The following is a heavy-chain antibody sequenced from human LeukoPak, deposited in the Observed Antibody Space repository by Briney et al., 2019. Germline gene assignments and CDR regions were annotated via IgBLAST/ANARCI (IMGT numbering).Heavy chain of an antibody. Sequence: PGESLRLSCAASGFTFSNYGINWVRQTPGKGLEWVSYISSGSSAINYADSVRGRFSISRDNAKNSLYLQMNSLRPEDTAIYYCARGGAARPDYWGQGTLVTVSS. CDR3: ARGGAARPDY. J-gene: IGHJ4*02. V-gene: IGHV3-48*01. CDR1: GFTFSNYG. D-gene: IGHD6-6*01. CDR2: ISSGSSAI.